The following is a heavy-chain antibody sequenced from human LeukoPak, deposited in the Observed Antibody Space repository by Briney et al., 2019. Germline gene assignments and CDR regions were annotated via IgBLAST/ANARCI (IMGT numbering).Heavy chain of an antibody. Sequence: PGGSLRLSCAASGFTFSSYAMHWVRQAPGKGLEYVSAISSNGGSTYYANSVKGRFTISRGNSKNTLYLQMGSLRAEDMAVYYCARVDYGGKQNDYWGQGTLVTVSS. CDR2: ISSNGGST. D-gene: IGHD4-23*01. V-gene: IGHV3-64*01. J-gene: IGHJ4*02. CDR3: ARVDYGGKQNDY. CDR1: GFTFSSYA.